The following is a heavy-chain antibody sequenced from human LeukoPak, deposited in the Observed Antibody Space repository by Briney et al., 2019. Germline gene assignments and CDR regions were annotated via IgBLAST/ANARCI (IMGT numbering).Heavy chain of an antibody. CDR2: ISGSGGST. CDR3: AKGMRHCDSTSCYSFHPPDY. CDR1: GFTFSSYA. Sequence: PGGSLRLSCAASGFTFSSYAMSWVRQAPGKGLEWVSAISGSGGSTYYADSVKGRFTISRDNSQNTLYLQMNSLRAEDTAVYYCAKGMRHCDSTSCYSFHPPDYWGQGTLVSVSS. V-gene: IGHV3-23*01. D-gene: IGHD2-2*02. J-gene: IGHJ4*02.